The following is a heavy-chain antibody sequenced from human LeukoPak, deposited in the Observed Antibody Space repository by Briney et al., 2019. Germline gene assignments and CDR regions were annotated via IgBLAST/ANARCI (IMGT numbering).Heavy chain of an antibody. CDR2: IWYDGSNK. V-gene: IGHV3-33*08. D-gene: IGHD4-17*01. CDR1: GFTFSTSG. J-gene: IGHJ6*02. CDR3: ARDPNTATTNYYAMDV. Sequence: GGSLTLSCAASGFTFSTSGMHWVRQAPGKGLEWVAIIWYDGSNKYYADSVKGRFTISRDNSKKTLYLQMNSLRAEDTAVYYCARDPNTATTNYYAMDVWGQGTTVTVSS.